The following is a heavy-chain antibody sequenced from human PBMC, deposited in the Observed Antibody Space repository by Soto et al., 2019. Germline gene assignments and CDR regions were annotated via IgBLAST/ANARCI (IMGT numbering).Heavy chain of an antibody. D-gene: IGHD7-27*01. J-gene: IGHJ5*02. Sequence: GGSLRLSCAASGFIFGSYSMNWVRQAPGQGLQWVSYISSSSSTIYYADSVKGRFTISRDNAKNSLYLQMNSLKAEDTAVYYCALPRTGLDPWGQGALVTVSS. V-gene: IGHV3-48*01. CDR1: GFIFGSYS. CDR3: ALPRTGLDP. CDR2: ISSSSSTI.